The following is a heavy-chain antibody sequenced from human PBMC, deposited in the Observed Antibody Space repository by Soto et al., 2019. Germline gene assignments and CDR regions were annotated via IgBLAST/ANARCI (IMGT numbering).Heavy chain of an antibody. J-gene: IGHJ4*02. V-gene: IGHV2-5*02. Sequence: QITLKESAPTLVKPTQTLTLTCTFSGFSLSTSGVGVGWIRQPPGKALEWLALIYWDDDKRYSPSLKSRLTITKATSKNHVVLTMTNMDPVDTATYYCAHSGAADLNPDFDYWRQGTLVTVSS. D-gene: IGHD2-15*01. CDR2: IYWDDDK. CDR3: AHSGAADLNPDFDY. CDR1: GFSLSTSGVG.